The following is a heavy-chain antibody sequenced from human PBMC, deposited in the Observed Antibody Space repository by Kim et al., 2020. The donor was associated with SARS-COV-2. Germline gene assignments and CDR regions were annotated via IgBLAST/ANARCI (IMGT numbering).Heavy chain of an antibody. V-gene: IGHV4-34*01. Sequence: SETQSLTCSVSGGSLIGYYWAWIRQTPGKGLEWIGEVTHGGSTNYSPSLKDRVSISVDMSKRQFSLNLASVTAADTAVYFCARALDSTGFYHWGQGTLVTVSS. CDR2: VTHGGST. D-gene: IGHD3-22*01. CDR1: GGSLIGYY. CDR3: ARALDSTGFYH. J-gene: IGHJ4*02.